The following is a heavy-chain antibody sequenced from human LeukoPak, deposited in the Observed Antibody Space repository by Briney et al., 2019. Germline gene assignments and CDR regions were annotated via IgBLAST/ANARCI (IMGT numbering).Heavy chain of an antibody. Sequence: GGSLRLSCAASGFTFSTYAMSWVRQAPGKGLEWVSAISGGGGSTYYADSVKGRFTISRDNSKNTLYLQMNSLRAEDTAVYYCAQPTEGVIAAAPYYYYAMDVWGQGTTVTVSS. CDR3: AQPTEGVIAAAPYYYYAMDV. J-gene: IGHJ6*02. D-gene: IGHD6-13*01. CDR1: GFTFSTYA. V-gene: IGHV3-23*01. CDR2: ISGGGGST.